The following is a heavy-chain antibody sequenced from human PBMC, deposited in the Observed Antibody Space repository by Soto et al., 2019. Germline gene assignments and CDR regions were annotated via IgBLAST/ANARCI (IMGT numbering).Heavy chain of an antibody. CDR2: IHYSGTI. J-gene: IGHJ4*02. CDR3: ARVRLGAPTRYFDY. V-gene: IGHV4-59*01. CDR1: GGSISSYY. Sequence: SETLSLTCTVSGGSISSYYWSWIRQPPGKGLEWIGYIHYSGTINYNPSLKSRVTISIDTSKNQFSLKLGSVTAADTAIYYCARVRLGAPTRYFDYWGQGTLVTVSS. D-gene: IGHD1-26*01.